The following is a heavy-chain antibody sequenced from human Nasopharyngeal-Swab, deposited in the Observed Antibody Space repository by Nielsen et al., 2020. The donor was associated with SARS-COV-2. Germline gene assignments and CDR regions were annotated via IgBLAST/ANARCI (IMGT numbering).Heavy chain of an antibody. CDR3: ARAGIVVVPAAIKPELRPPYYYYMDV. Sequence: GGSLRLSCAASGFTFSSYSMNWVRQAPGKGLEWVSSISSSSSYIYYADSVKGRFTISRDNAKNSLYLQMNSLRAEDTAVYYCARAGIVVVPAAIKPELRPPYYYYMDVWGKGTTVTVSS. J-gene: IGHJ6*03. V-gene: IGHV3-21*01. D-gene: IGHD2-2*01. CDR1: GFTFSSYS. CDR2: ISSSSSYI.